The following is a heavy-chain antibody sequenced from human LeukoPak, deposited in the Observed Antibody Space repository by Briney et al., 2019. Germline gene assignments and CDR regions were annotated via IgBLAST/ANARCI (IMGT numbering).Heavy chain of an antibody. CDR2: IYYSGST. CDR3: ARDLSNWHFDP. CDR1: GGSISSGGYY. J-gene: IGHJ5*02. V-gene: IGHV4-31*03. D-gene: IGHD1-20*01. Sequence: SETLSLTCTVSGGSISSGGYYWSWIRQHPGKSLEWIGYIYYSGSTYYNPSLKSRVTISVDTSKNQFSLKLSSVTAADTAVYYCARDLSNWHFDPWGQGTLVTVSS.